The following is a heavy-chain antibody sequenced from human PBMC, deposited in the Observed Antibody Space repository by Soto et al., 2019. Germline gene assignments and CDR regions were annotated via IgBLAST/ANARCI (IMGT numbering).Heavy chain of an antibody. CDR2: IRNRPNSYTT. CDR1: GFTFSDHY. Sequence: SCAASGFTFSDHYMDWVRQAPGKGLEWVGRIRNRPNSYTTQYAASVKGRFAVLRDDSENLVYLQMNDLKTEDTAVYYCVRDSGRGFYFDYWGQGAQVTVSS. D-gene: IGHD3-10*01. CDR3: VRDSGRGFYFDY. J-gene: IGHJ4*02. V-gene: IGHV3-72*01.